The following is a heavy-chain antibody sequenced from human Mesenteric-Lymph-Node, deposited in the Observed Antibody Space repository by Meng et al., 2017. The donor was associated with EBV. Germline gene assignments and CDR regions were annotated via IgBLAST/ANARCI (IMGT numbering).Heavy chain of an antibody. CDR1: GFTFSHYA. D-gene: IGHD3-10*01. V-gene: IGHV3-23*04. CDR2: ISASGDYT. CDR3: ARDYGSGSHFDY. Sequence: GQLEESGGGLVQPGGPLRVSCAASGFTFSHYAMTWVRQAPGKGLEWVSTISASGDYTYYADSVKDRFTISRDNGKNTLYLQMNSLRVEDTAIYYCARDYGSGSHFDYWGRGSLVTVSS. J-gene: IGHJ4*02.